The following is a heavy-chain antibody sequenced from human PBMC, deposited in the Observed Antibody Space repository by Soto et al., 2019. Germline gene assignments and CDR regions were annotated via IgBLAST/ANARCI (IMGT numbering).Heavy chain of an antibody. CDR3: SRSWVTGKGGIDV. CDR2: INGYTGNT. V-gene: IGHV1-18*01. J-gene: IGHJ6*02. D-gene: IGHD3-16*01. Sequence: QVQLVQSGAEVKQPGASVKVSCKASGYTVTSYGLSWVRQAPGQGLEWMGWINGYTGNTNYAQKFQGRVTMTTGTSAKTAYLDLWTLISDDTAVYYCSRSWVTGKGGIDVWGPGSTVSVSS. CDR1: GYTVTSYG.